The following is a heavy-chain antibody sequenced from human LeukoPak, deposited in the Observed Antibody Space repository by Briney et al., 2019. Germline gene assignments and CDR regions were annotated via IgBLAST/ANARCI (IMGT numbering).Heavy chain of an antibody. V-gene: IGHV4-4*09. Sequence: KSSETLSLTCSVSGVSMNSHYLNWIRQPPGKGLEWIGFISGSGSTNYNPSLMSRVTMSLETSKRQFSLKLRSVTAADTAVYYCVVSPNQDFSDYWGQGTLVTVSS. CDR3: VVSPNQDFSDY. CDR2: ISGSGST. CDR1: GVSMNSHY. J-gene: IGHJ4*02.